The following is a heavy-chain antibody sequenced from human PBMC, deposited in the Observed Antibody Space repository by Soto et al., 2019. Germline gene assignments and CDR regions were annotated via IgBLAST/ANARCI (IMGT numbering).Heavy chain of an antibody. V-gene: IGHV4-59*12. Sequence: PSETLSRTCTVPGGSSGSYYWSWFRQPPGKGLEWIGYIHYSESTDYNPSLKSRVAISVDTSKNQFSLKLSSVTPEDTALYYCASSERRGFXFDYWGQGTLVTVS. D-gene: IGHD3-3*01. CDR3: ASSERRGFXFDY. CDR2: IHYSEST. J-gene: IGHJ4*02. CDR1: GGSSGSYY.